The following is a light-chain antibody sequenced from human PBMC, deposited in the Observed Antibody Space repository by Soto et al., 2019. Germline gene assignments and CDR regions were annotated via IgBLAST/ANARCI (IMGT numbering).Light chain of an antibody. J-gene: IGKJ4*01. CDR2: KAS. V-gene: IGKV1-5*03. CDR3: QQYNSYSFT. CDR1: QSISSR. Sequence: DIQMTQSPSTLSASVGDRVTITCRASQSISSRLAWYQQKPGKAPKLLIYKASSLESGVPSRFSGSGSGTEFTLTISSLQPDDFATYYCQQYNSYSFTFGGGTKVEIK.